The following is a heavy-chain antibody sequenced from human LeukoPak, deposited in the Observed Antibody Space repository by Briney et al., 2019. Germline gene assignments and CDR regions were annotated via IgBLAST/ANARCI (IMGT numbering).Heavy chain of an antibody. Sequence: SETLSLTCTVSGGSISSYNWSWIRQPPGKGLEWIGYIYYSGSTNYNPSLKSRVTISVDTSKNQFSLKLSSVTAADTAVYYCARDSDRDYYDSSLYFDYWGQGTLVTVSS. V-gene: IGHV4-59*01. CDR2: IYYSGST. J-gene: IGHJ4*02. CDR3: ARDSDRDYYDSSLYFDY. D-gene: IGHD3-22*01. CDR1: GGSISSYN.